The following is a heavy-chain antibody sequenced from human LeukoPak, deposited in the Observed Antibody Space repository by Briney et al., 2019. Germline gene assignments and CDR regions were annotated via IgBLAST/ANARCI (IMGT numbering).Heavy chain of an antibody. Sequence: SETLSLTCSVSGGSISSYSWSWIRQPAGKGLDWIGRIFSSGSSKYNPSLKSRVIMSVDTSKNQFSLKLTSVTAADTAVYYCATPYYYDNRVYAFDIWGQGTMVTVSS. V-gene: IGHV4-4*07. D-gene: IGHD3-22*01. J-gene: IGHJ3*02. CDR3: ATPYYYDNRVYAFDI. CDR1: GGSISSYS. CDR2: IFSSGSS.